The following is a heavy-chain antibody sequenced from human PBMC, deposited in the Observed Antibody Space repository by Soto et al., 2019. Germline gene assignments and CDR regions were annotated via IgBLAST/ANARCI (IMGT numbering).Heavy chain of an antibody. J-gene: IGHJ6*02. CDR2: TYYRSKWYN. CDR1: GDSVSSNSAA. V-gene: IGHV6-1*01. CDR3: ARGKKEQLGYYYGMDV. Sequence: LSLTCAISGDSVSSNSAAWNWIRQSPSRGLEWLGRTYYRSKWYNDYAVSVKSRITINPDTSKNQFSLQLNSVTPEDTAVYYCARGKKEQLGYYYGMDVWGQGTTVTVSS. D-gene: IGHD6-13*01.